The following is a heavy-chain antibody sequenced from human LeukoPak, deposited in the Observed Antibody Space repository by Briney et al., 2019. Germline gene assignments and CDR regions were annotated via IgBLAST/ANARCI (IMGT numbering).Heavy chain of an antibody. V-gene: IGHV4-61*02. Sequence: SENLSLTCTVSGGSISSGSYYWSWIRQPAGKGLEWIGRIYTSGSTNYNPSLKSRVTISVDTSKNQFSLKLSSVTAADTAVYYCARDLSGATVTTGYYYYYGMDVWGKGTTVTVSS. D-gene: IGHD4-17*01. CDR3: ARDLSGATVTTGYYYYYGMDV. CDR1: GGSISSGSYY. J-gene: IGHJ6*04. CDR2: IYTSGST.